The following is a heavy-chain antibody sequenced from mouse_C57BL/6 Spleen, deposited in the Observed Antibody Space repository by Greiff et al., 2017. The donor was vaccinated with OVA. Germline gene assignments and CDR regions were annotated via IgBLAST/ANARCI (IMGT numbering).Heavy chain of an antibody. CDR1: GFTFSSYA. D-gene: IGHD1-1*01. V-gene: IGHV5-4*01. CDR3: ARVGYYGSSRAMDY. J-gene: IGHJ4*01. CDR2: ISDGGSYT. Sequence: EVQGVESGGGLVKPGGSLKLSCAASGFTFSSYAMSWVRQTPEKRLEWVATISDGGSYTYYPDNVKGRFTISRDNAKNNLYLQMSHLKAEDTAMYYGARVGYYGSSRAMDYWGQGTSVTVSS.